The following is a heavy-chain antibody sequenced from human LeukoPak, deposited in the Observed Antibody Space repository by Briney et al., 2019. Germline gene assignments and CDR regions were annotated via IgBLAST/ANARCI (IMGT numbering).Heavy chain of an antibody. J-gene: IGHJ6*02. CDR1: GYTFTSYG. CDR3: ARDPGTVVTRYYYYYGIDV. V-gene: IGHV1-18*01. Sequence: ASVKVSCKASGYTFTSYGISWVRQAPGQGLEWMGWISAYNGNTNYAQKLQGRVTMTTDTSTSTAYMELRSLRSDDTAVYYCARDPGTVVTRYYYYYGIDVWGQGTTVTVSS. D-gene: IGHD4-23*01. CDR2: ISAYNGNT.